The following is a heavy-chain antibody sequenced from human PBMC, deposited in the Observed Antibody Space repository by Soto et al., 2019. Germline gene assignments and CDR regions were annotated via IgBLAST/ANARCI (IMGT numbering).Heavy chain of an antibody. Sequence: EVQLVESGGGLVQPGRSLRLSCAASGFIFEDYAMHWVRQAPGKGLEWVSGISWNSGSIGYADSVKGRFTISRDNAKNSLHLQMNSLRAEDTALYYCAKDISGKRNSRLRGGLWSGYTYYYYGMDVWGQGTTVTVSS. D-gene: IGHD3-3*01. J-gene: IGHJ6*02. CDR2: ISWNSGSI. CDR1: GFIFEDYA. V-gene: IGHV3-9*01. CDR3: AKDISGKRNSRLRGGLWSGYTYYYYGMDV.